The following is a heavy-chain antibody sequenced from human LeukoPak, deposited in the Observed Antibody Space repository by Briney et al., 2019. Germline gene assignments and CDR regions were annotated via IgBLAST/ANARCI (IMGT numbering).Heavy chain of an antibody. CDR1: GYTFTGYY. Sequence: GASLKVSCKASGYTFTGYYMHWVRQAPGQGLEWMGWINPDSGGTNHAQKFQGRVTMTRDTSISTAYMELSRLRSDDTAVYYCAIQPYSSSSYFDYWGQGTLVTVSS. CDR2: INPDSGGT. V-gene: IGHV1-2*02. J-gene: IGHJ4*02. CDR3: AIQPYSSSSYFDY. D-gene: IGHD6-6*01.